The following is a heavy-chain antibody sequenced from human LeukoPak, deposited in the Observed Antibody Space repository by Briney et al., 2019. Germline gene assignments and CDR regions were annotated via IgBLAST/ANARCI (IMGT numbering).Heavy chain of an antibody. CDR2: IYYSGST. CDR1: GGSISSYY. CDR3: ARVGFSQDFDY. J-gene: IGHJ4*02. D-gene: IGHD3-3*01. Sequence: SETRSLTCTVSGGSISSYYWSWIRQPPGKGLEWIGYIYYSGSTNYNPSLKSRVTISVDTSKNQFSLKLSSVTAADTAVYYCARVGFSQDFDYWGQGTLVTVSS. V-gene: IGHV4-59*01.